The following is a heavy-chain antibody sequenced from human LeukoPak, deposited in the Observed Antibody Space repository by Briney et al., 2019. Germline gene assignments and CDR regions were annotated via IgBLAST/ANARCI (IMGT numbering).Heavy chain of an antibody. Sequence: ASVKVSCKASGYTLTGYYMHWVRQAPGQGLEWMGWINPNSGGTNYAQKFQGRVTMTRDTSISTAYMELSRLRSDDTAVYYCARDWGHSDAFDIWGQGTMVTVSS. CDR3: ARDWGHSDAFDI. V-gene: IGHV1-2*02. D-gene: IGHD3-16*01. CDR1: GYTLTGYY. J-gene: IGHJ3*02. CDR2: INPNSGGT.